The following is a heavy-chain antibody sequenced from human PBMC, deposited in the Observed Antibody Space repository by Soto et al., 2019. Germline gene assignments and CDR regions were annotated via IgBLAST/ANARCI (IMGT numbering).Heavy chain of an antibody. J-gene: IGHJ6*03. CDR2: IWYDGSNK. Sequence: QVQLVESGGGVVQPGRSLRLSCAASGFTFSSYGMHWVRQAPGKGLEWVAVIWYDGSNKYYADSVKCRFTISRDNSNNTLHLQMNGLRADDTAVYYCARKMVDAAAGIALYYYYMDVWGRGTPVTV. D-gene: IGHD6-13*01. CDR3: ARKMVDAAAGIALYYYYMDV. CDR1: GFTFSSYG. V-gene: IGHV3-33*01.